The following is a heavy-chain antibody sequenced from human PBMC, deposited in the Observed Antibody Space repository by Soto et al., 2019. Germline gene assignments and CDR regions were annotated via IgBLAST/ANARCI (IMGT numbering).Heavy chain of an antibody. Sequence: GGSLRLSCAASGGTFGDYCMSWVLQAQGKGLEWVANIQEYGNGKNYVDSVKGRFTIFRDNAQNSLLLQMNSLKTEDTAVYYCAGGHDAVVQAGRRENHYYYRMDVWGQGTTVT. CDR1: GGTFGDYC. CDR3: AGGHDAVVQAGRRENHYYYRMDV. J-gene: IGHJ6*02. CDR2: IQEYGNGK. V-gene: IGHV3-7*03. D-gene: IGHD2-2*01.